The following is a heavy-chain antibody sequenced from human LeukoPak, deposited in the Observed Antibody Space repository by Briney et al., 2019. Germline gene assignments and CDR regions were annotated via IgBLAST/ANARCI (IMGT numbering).Heavy chain of an antibody. J-gene: IGHJ4*02. CDR1: GGPISSYY. D-gene: IGHD3-3*01. CDR3: ARDLRFLEWSYFDY. V-gene: IGHV4-4*07. Sequence: PSETLSLTCTVSGGPISSYYWSWIRQPAGKGLEWIGRIYTSGSTNYNPSLKSRVTMSVDTSKNQFSLTLSSVTAADTAVYYCARDLRFLEWSYFDYWGQGTLVTVSS. CDR2: IYTSGST.